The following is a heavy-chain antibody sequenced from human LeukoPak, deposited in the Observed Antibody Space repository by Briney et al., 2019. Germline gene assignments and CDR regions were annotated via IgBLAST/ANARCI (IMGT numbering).Heavy chain of an antibody. J-gene: IGHJ4*02. CDR1: GGSISSYY. D-gene: IGHD3-3*01. CDR3: ARRWYYDFWSGYYFDY. CDR2: IYYSGST. V-gene: IGHV4-59*01. Sequence: SETLSLTCTVSGGSISSYYWSWIRQPPGKGLGWIGYIYYSGSTNYNPSLKSRVTISVDTSKNQFSLKLSSVTPADPAVYYCARRWYYDFWSGYYFDYSGEGTLVTVSS.